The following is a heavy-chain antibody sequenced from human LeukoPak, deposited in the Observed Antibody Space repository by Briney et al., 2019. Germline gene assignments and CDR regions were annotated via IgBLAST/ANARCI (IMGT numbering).Heavy chain of an antibody. Sequence: ASVKVSCKASGYTFTSYDINWVRQATGQGLEWMGWMNPNSGNTGYAQKFQGRVTMTRNTSISTAYMELSSLRSEDTAVYYCARGHKNVLRFLEWLSRPYYFDYWGQGTLVTVSS. V-gene: IGHV1-8*01. D-gene: IGHD3-3*01. CDR1: GYTFTSYD. CDR3: ARGHKNVLRFLEWLSRPYYFDY. CDR2: MNPNSGNT. J-gene: IGHJ4*02.